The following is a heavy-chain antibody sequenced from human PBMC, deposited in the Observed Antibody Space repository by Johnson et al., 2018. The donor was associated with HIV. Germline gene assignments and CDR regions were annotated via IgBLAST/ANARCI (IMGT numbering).Heavy chain of an antibody. CDR1: GFTFSSYA. Sequence: QVQLVESGGGVVQPGRSLRLSCAASGFTFSSYAMHWVRKAPGKGLEWVAVISYDGSNKYYADSVKGRFTISRDNSKNTLYLQMNSLRTEDTAVYYCARIRVAVITEVGAFDIWGQGTMVTVSS. J-gene: IGHJ3*02. D-gene: IGHD3-22*01. V-gene: IGHV3-30-3*01. CDR2: ISYDGSNK. CDR3: ARIRVAVITEVGAFDI.